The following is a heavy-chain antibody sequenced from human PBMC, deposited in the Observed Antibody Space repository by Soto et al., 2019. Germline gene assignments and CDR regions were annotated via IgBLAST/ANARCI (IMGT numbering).Heavy chain of an antibody. Sequence: SGFTFSNAWMNWVRQAPGKGLEWVGRIKSKTDGETTDYAAPVKGRFSVSRDDSKNTLYLQMNSLKTEDTAVYYCTADLIGTYYSPYDYWGQGILVTVS. V-gene: IGHV3-15*07. D-gene: IGHD3-10*01. CDR2: IKSKTDGETT. J-gene: IGHJ4*02. CDR3: TADLIGTYYSPYDY. CDR1: GFTFSNAW.